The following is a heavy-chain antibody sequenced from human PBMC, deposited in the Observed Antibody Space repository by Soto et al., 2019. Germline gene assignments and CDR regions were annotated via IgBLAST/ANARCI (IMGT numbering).Heavy chain of an antibody. J-gene: IGHJ3*02. Sequence: GGSLRLSCAASGFTFSSYSMNWVRQAPGKGLEWVSSISSSSSYIYYADSVKGRFTISRDNAKNSLYLQMNSLRAEDTAVYYCARGGRNWGPDAFDIWGQGTMVTVSS. V-gene: IGHV3-21*01. CDR1: GFTFSSYS. CDR2: ISSSSSYI. CDR3: ARGGRNWGPDAFDI. D-gene: IGHD7-27*01.